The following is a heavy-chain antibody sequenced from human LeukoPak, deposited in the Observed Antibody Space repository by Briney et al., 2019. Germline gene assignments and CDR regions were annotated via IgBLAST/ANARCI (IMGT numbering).Heavy chain of an antibody. CDR2: IYPGDSDT. J-gene: IGHJ6*03. D-gene: IGHD7-27*01. CDR1: GYSFTSYW. V-gene: IGHV5-51*01. Sequence: GESLKISCKGSGYSFTSYWIGWVRQMPGKGLEWMGIIYPGDSDTRYSPSFQGQVTISAEKSISTAYLQWSSLKASDTAMYHCARVLGKGYYYYYMDVWGKGTTVTVSS. CDR3: ARVLGKGYYYYYMDV.